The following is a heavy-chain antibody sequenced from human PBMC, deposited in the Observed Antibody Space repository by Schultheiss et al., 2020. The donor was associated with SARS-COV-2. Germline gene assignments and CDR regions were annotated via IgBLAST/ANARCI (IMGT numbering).Heavy chain of an antibody. CDR1: GGSFSGYY. D-gene: IGHD2-2*01. CDR3: ARGRYCSSTSCYWGWYFDL. J-gene: IGHJ2*01. Sequence: SETLSLTCAVYGGSFSGYYWSWIRQPPGKGLEWIGEINHSGSTNYNPSLKSRVTISVDTSKNQFSLKLSSVTAADTAVYYCARGRYCSSTSCYWGWYFDLWGRGTRVTVAS. V-gene: IGHV4-34*01. CDR2: INHSGST.